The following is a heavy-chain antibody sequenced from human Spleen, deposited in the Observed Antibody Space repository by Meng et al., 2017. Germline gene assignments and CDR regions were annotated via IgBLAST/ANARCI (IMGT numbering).Heavy chain of an antibody. CDR2: IYYSGST. Sequence: SETLSLTCTVSGGSISSTTYFWGWIRQPPGKGLEWIGSIYYSGSTYYNPSLKSRVTISVDTSKNQFSLKLSSVTAADTAVYYCARDATTSRAYYYYGMDVWGQGTTVTVSS. CDR1: GGSISSTTYF. V-gene: IGHV4-39*07. D-gene: IGHD1-1*01. J-gene: IGHJ6*02. CDR3: ARDATTSRAYYYYGMDV.